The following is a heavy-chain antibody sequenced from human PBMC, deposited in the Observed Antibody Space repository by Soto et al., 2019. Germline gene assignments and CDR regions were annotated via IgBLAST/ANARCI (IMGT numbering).Heavy chain of an antibody. J-gene: IGHJ6*02. V-gene: IGHV3-15*07. CDR3: TTGSVEGV. Sequence: EVQLVESGGGFIYPGGSLRLSCAASGLTISNAWMNWVRKAPGKGLEWVGRIKTNTEGGTTDYAAAVKGRFTVSRDDSKNTLYLQMNSLKTDDTAVYYWTTGSVEGVWGQGTTVTVSS. CDR1: GLTISNAW. CDR2: IKTNTEGGTT. D-gene: IGHD2-15*01.